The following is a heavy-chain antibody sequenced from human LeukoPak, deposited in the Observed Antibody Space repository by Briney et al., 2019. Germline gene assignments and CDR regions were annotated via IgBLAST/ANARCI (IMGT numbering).Heavy chain of an antibody. CDR1: GFTFSSYA. D-gene: IGHD2-2*01. J-gene: IGHJ4*02. CDR3: ARAPRRYCSSTSCYGGLDY. V-gene: IGHV3-30-3*01. CDR2: ISYDGSNK. Sequence: GGSLRLSCAASGFTFSSYAMHWVRQAPGKGLEWVAVISYDGSNKYYADSVKDRFTISRDNSKNTLYLQMNSLRAEDTAVYYCARAPRRYCSSTSCYGGLDYWGQGTLVTVSS.